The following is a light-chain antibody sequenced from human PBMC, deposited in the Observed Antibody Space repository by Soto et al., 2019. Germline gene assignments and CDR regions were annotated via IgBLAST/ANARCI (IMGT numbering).Light chain of an antibody. Sequence: AIPLRKAPSSLSASVGDRVNITCRASQGSSSALAWYQQKPGKAPKLLIYDASSLESGVPSRFRGSGSGTDFTLPVGSLQPEDFATDYCQQFNNYTVGQGTRLDIK. CDR2: DAS. V-gene: IGKV1D-13*01. J-gene: IGKJ5*01. CDR3: QQFNNYT. CDR1: QGSSSA.